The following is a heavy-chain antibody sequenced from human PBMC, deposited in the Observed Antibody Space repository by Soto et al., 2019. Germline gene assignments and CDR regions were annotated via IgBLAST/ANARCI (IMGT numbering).Heavy chain of an antibody. CDR3: ARVKGVAPSTDPHYFDY. V-gene: IGHV4-59*01. D-gene: IGHD2-15*01. CDR1: GGSISSYY. CDR2: IYYSGST. Sequence: PSETLSLTCTVSGGSISSYYWSWIRQPPGKALEWIGYIYYSGSTNYNPSLKSRVTISVDTSKNQFSLKLSSVTAADTAVYYCARVKGVAPSTDPHYFDYWGQGTLVTVSS. J-gene: IGHJ4*02.